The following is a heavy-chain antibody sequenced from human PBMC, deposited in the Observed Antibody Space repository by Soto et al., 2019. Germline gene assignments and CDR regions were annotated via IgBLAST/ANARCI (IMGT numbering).Heavy chain of an antibody. Sequence: GRSLRLSCAASGFTFSSYTMHWVRQAPGKGLEWVSGISGSGARTYYADSVKGRFIISRDNSKNTVYLQMNSLRAEDTAVYYCAKENNNYAYFDYWGLGTLVTVSS. J-gene: IGHJ4*02. CDR2: ISGSGART. CDR3: AKENNNYAYFDY. D-gene: IGHD4-4*01. V-gene: IGHV3-23*01. CDR1: GFTFSSYT.